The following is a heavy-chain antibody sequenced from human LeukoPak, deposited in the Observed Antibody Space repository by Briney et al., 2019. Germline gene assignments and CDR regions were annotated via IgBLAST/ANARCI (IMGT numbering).Heavy chain of an antibody. J-gene: IGHJ3*02. Sequence: GRSLRLSCAASGFTFSSYSMNWVRQAPGKGLEWVSSISGSSSYIYYADSVKGRFTISRDNAKNSLYLQMNSLRAEDTAVYYCARGRTYYDILNDAFDIWGQGTMVTVSS. CDR1: GFTFSSYS. V-gene: IGHV3-21*01. CDR2: ISGSSSYI. CDR3: ARGRTYYDILNDAFDI. D-gene: IGHD3-9*01.